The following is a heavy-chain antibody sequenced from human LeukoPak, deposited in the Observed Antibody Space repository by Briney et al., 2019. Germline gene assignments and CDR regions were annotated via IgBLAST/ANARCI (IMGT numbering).Heavy chain of an antibody. D-gene: IGHD2-15*01. CDR3: ARDRGYCSGGSCSSNDRWFDP. Sequence: SETLSLTCTVSGGSISSYYWSWIRQPPGKGLEWIGYIYYSGSTNYNPSLKSRVTISVDTSKNQFSLKLSSVTAADTAVYYCARDRGYCSGGSCSSNDRWFDPWGQGTLVTVSS. CDR1: GGSISSYY. CDR2: IYYSGST. J-gene: IGHJ5*02. V-gene: IGHV4-59*01.